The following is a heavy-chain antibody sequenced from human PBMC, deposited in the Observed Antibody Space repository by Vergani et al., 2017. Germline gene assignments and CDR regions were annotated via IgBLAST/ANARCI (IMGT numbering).Heavy chain of an antibody. CDR3: ARHQGGYSSSWYEEYYFDY. J-gene: IGHJ4*02. Sequence: QVQLQESGPGLVKPSETLSLTCTVSGGSISSDYWSWIRQPPGKGLEWIGYIYYSGSTNYNPSLKSRVTISVDTSKNQFSLKLSSVTAADTAVYYCARHQGGYSSSWYEEYYFDYWGQGTLVTVSS. D-gene: IGHD6-13*01. CDR1: GGSISSDY. V-gene: IGHV4-59*01. CDR2: IYYSGST.